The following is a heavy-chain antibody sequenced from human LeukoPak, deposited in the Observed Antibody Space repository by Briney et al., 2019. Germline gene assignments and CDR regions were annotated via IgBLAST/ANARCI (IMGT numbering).Heavy chain of an antibody. V-gene: IGHV3-23*01. Sequence: GGSLRLSCAASGFTFSSYAMSWVRQAPGKGLEWVSAISGSGGSTYYADSVKGRFTISRDNSKNTLYLQMNSLRAEDTAVYYCARTSRITIFGVVINSKYNWFDHWGQGTLVTVSS. D-gene: IGHD3-3*01. J-gene: IGHJ5*02. CDR1: GFTFSSYA. CDR2: ISGSGGST. CDR3: ARTSRITIFGVVINSKYNWFDH.